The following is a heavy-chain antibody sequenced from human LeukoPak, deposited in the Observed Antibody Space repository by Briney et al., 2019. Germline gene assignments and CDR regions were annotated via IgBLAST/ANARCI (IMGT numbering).Heavy chain of an antibody. CDR1: GYTFTSYD. Sequence: ASVKVSCKASGYTFTSYDINWVRQATGQGLEWMGWMNPNSGNTGYVQKFQGRVTMTRNTSISTAYMELSSLRSEDTAVYYCARQNHCSSTSCYPDSWGQATLVTVSS. CDR3: ARQNHCSSTSCYPDS. CDR2: MNPNSGNT. D-gene: IGHD2-2*01. V-gene: IGHV1-8*01. J-gene: IGHJ4*02.